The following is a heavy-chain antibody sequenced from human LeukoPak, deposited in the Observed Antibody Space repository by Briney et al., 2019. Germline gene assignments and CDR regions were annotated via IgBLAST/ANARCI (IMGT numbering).Heavy chain of an antibody. V-gene: IGHV3-11*01. D-gene: IGHD4-17*01. CDR3: ARDLTATSKFSPMTTVTTRPGAFDI. CDR1: GFTFSDYY. J-gene: IGHJ3*02. CDR2: ISSSGSTI. Sequence: PGGSLRLSCAASGFTFSDYYMSWIRQAPGKGLEWVSYISSSGSTIYYADSVKGRFTISRDNAKNSLYLQMNSLRAEDTAVYYCARDLTATSKFSPMTTVTTRPGAFDIWGQGTMVTVSS.